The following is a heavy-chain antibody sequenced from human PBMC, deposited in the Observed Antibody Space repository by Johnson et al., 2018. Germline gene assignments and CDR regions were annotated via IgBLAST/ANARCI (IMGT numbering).Heavy chain of an antibody. CDR2: ISSDGSNK. J-gene: IGHJ3*02. CDR3: ARLGAYSRGWYVYAFDI. V-gene: IGHV3-30-3*01. D-gene: IGHD6-19*01. CDR1: GFTFSSYA. Sequence: QVQLQESGGGVVQPGRSLRLSCAASGFTFSSYAMHWVRQGPGKGLEWVALISSDGSNKYYADSVNGRFTISRDTSTNTLYLQMNRQRAEDKAVYYCARLGAYSRGWYVYAFDIWGQGTVVTVSS.